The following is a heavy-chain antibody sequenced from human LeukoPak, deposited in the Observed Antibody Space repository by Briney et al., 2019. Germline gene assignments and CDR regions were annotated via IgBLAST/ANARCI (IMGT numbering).Heavy chain of an antibody. CDR2: IYYSGST. Sequence: SETLSLTCTVSGGSFSSGSYYWSWIRQPPGKGLEWIGYIYYSGSTNYNPSLKSRVTISVDTSKNQFSLKLSSVTAADTAVYYCARGGYDSSGYTNNWFDPWGQGTLVTVSS. D-gene: IGHD3-22*01. CDR3: ARGGYDSSGYTNNWFDP. CDR1: GGSFSSGSYY. V-gene: IGHV4-61*01. J-gene: IGHJ5*02.